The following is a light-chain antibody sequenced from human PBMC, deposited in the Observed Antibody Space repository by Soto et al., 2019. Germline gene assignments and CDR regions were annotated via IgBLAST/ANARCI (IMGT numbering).Light chain of an antibody. V-gene: IGKV1-5*01. CDR2: AAS. J-gene: IGKJ1*01. CDR1: QSISSW. Sequence: DIQMTQSPSTLSASLGDRVTITCRASQSISSWLAWYQQKPGKAPKLLIFAASTLVRGVPSRLSGRGSGTEFTLTISSLQADDYPTFYCQQYHNDWTFGQGTKVDIK. CDR3: QQYHNDWT.